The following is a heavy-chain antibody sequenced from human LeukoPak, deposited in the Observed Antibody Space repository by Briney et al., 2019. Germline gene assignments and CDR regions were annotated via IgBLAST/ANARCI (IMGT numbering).Heavy chain of an antibody. Sequence: EASVKVSCKASGYTFTSYGISWVRQDPGQGLEWMGWISAYNGNTNYAQKLQGRVTMTTDTSTSTAYMELRSLRSDDTAVYYCVREGGSSGYYFFHYWGQGTLVTVSS. D-gene: IGHD3-22*01. CDR2: ISAYNGNT. J-gene: IGHJ4*02. CDR1: GYTFTSYG. V-gene: IGHV1-18*01. CDR3: VREGGSSGYYFFHY.